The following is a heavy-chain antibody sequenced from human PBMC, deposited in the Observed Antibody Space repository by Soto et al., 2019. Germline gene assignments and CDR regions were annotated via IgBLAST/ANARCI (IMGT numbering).Heavy chain of an antibody. CDR2: ILYDGSIE. CDR1: GFTFSQYA. V-gene: IGHV3-30-3*01. Sequence: GGSLRLSCAASGFTFSQYALNWVRQAPGKGLEWVAVILYDGSIEHYADSVMGRFTVSRDNSKNTVYLQMDSLTPEDTGVYYCTREASVAALNWFDPWGQGTLVTVSS. D-gene: IGHD6-6*01. J-gene: IGHJ5*02. CDR3: TREASVAALNWFDP.